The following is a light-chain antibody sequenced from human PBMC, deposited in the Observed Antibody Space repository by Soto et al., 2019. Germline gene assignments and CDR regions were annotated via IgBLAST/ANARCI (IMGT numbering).Light chain of an antibody. V-gene: IGLV2-8*01. Sequence: QSALTQPPSASGSPGQSVTISCTGTSSDVGDYNYVSWYQHHPGKAPKLMIYEVNKRPSGVPDRFSGSKSGNTASLTVSGLQAEVEADYYCISYAGSNNVCLYVFGTGIKVTVL. CDR2: EVN. CDR3: ISYAGSNNVCLYV. CDR1: SSDVGDYNY. J-gene: IGLJ1*01.